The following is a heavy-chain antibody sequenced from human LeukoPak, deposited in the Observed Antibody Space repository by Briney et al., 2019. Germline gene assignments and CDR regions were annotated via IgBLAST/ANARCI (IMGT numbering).Heavy chain of an antibody. CDR3: AKADDYGGSYYFDY. CDR2: ISGSGGST. V-gene: IGHV3-23*01. Sequence: GGSLRLSCAASGFTFSSYAMSWVRQAPGKGLEWVSAISGSGGSTYYADSVRGRSTISRDNSKNTLNLQMNSLRAEDTAVYYCAKADDYGGSYYFDYWGQGTLVTVSS. J-gene: IGHJ4*02. CDR1: GFTFSSYA. D-gene: IGHD4-23*01.